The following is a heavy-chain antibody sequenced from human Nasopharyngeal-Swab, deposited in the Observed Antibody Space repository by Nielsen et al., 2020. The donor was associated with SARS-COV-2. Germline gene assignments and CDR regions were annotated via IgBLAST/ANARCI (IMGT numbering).Heavy chain of an antibody. V-gene: IGHV4-4*02. Sequence: SETLSLTCAVSGGSISSSSWWSWVRQPPGKGLEWIGEIYHSGSTNYNPSLTSRVTISVDKSKNQFSLKLRSVTAADTAVFYCARHMLGGPTAFDIWGQGTVVTVSS. CDR2: IYHSGST. CDR1: GGSISSSSW. J-gene: IGHJ3*02. D-gene: IGHD2-8*01. CDR3: ARHMLGGPTAFDI.